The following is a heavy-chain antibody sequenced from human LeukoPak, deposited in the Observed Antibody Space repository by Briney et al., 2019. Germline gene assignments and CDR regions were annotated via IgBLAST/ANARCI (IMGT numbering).Heavy chain of an antibody. CDR1: GGTFSSYA. Sequence: SVKVSCKASGGTFSSYAISWVRQAPGQGLEWMGGIIPIFGTANYAQKFQGRVTITADKSTSTAHMELSSLRSEDTAVYYCASEVRFGGAFDIWGQGTMVTVSS. J-gene: IGHJ3*02. V-gene: IGHV1-69*06. CDR3: ASEVRFGGAFDI. D-gene: IGHD4-23*01. CDR2: IIPIFGTA.